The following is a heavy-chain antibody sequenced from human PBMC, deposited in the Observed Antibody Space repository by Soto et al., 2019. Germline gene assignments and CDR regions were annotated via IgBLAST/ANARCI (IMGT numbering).Heavy chain of an antibody. Sequence: QVQLVQSGAEVKKPWASVKVSCQASGYTFTSYGISWVRQAPGQGLEWMGWISAYNGNTNYAQKLQGRVTMTTDTSTSTAYMELRSLRSDDTAVYYCAREYSNYDYYYYYMDVWGKGTTVTVSS. J-gene: IGHJ6*03. CDR1: GYTFTSYG. V-gene: IGHV1-18*01. CDR2: ISAYNGNT. CDR3: AREYSNYDYYYYYMDV. D-gene: IGHD4-4*01.